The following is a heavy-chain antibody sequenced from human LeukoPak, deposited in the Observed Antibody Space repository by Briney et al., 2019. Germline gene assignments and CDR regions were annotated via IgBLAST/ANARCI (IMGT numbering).Heavy chain of an antibody. V-gene: IGHV1-18*01. Sequence: ASVKVSCKASGDSFYKYGVTWVRQAPGQGLEWMGWITVDNGNTEYSQKVQGRVTMTTDTSRSTVYMELRSLRSDDTAVYYCARDLNDYVWGSYRYIDYWGQGTLVTVST. CDR2: ITVDNGNT. D-gene: IGHD3-16*02. CDR3: ARDLNDYVWGSYRYIDY. J-gene: IGHJ4*02. CDR1: GDSFYKYG.